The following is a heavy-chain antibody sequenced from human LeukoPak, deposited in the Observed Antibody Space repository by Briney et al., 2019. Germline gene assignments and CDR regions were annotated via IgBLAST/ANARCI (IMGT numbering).Heavy chain of an antibody. CDR1: GFTFSNHW. V-gene: IGHV3-7*04. Sequence: GGSLRLSCVGSGFTFSNHWMRWVRQTPGKGLEWLAHIYLDGSEIFYMDSVKGLFTTSRDNAKNSVYPQMNSLRAEDTAVYYCGRGHYGLDVWGQGTTVTVSS. CDR3: GRGHYGLDV. CDR2: IYLDGSEI. J-gene: IGHJ6*01.